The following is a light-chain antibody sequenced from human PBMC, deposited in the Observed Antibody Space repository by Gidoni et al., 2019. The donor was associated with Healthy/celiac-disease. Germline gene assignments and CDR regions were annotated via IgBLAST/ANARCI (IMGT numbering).Light chain of an antibody. Sequence: ERVMTQSPATLSVYQGERATLSCRASQSVSSNIAWYHPKPGQAPRLLIYGAYTRATGIPARFSGSGFGTEFTLSISSLPSEVFAVYDCQQYNNWPRTFGQXTKVEIK. CDR3: QQYNNWPRT. J-gene: IGKJ1*01. V-gene: IGKV3-15*01. CDR1: QSVSSN. CDR2: GAY.